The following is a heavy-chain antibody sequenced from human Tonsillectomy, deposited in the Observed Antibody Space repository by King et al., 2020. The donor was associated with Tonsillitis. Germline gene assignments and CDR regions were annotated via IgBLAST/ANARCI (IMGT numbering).Heavy chain of an antibody. CDR3: AKDRSYYYDSSGYGDY. J-gene: IGHJ4*02. CDR2: IRYDGSNK. CDR1: GFTFSSYG. D-gene: IGHD3-22*01. Sequence: VQLVESGGGVVQPGGSLRLSCAASGFTFSSYGMHWVRQAPGKGLEWVAFIRYDGSNKYYADSVKGRFTISRDNSKNKLYLQMNSLRAEDTAVYYCAKDRSYYYDSSGYGDYWGQGTLVTVSS. V-gene: IGHV3-30*02.